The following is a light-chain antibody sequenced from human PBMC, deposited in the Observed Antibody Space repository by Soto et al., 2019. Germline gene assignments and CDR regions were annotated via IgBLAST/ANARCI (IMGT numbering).Light chain of an antibody. CDR2: GAS. Sequence: EIVLTQSPGTLSLSPGERATLSCRASQSVSRNYLTWYQHKPGQAPRLLIYGASNRATGIPDRFSGGGSGTDFTLTISRLEPDDFAVYYCQQSAGSPLTFGGGTKVEIK. CDR1: QSVSRNY. V-gene: IGKV3-20*01. CDR3: QQSAGSPLT. J-gene: IGKJ4*01.